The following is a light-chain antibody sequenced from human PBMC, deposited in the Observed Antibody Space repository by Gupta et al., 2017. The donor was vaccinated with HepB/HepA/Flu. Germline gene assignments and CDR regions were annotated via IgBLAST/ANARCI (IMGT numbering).Light chain of an antibody. V-gene: IGKV1-39*01. CDR3: QQSNTTPMT. CDR2: AAS. CDR1: QSISSY. Sequence: DIQMTQSPSSLSASVGDRVTITCRASQSISSYLNWYQQKPGKAPKLLIYAASSSQSGVPSRFSGSGSGTDFTLTISMLQPEDFATYYCQQSNTTPMTFGPGTKVEIK. J-gene: IGKJ1*01.